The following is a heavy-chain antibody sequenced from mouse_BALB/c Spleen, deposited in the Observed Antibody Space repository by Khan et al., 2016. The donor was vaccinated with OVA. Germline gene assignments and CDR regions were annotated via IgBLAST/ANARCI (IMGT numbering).Heavy chain of an antibody. CDR3: ARGGITTGYFDY. CDR2: VYPGDGNT. V-gene: IGHV1-87*01. D-gene: IGHD1-1*01. CDR1: GYTFTSYW. J-gene: IGHJ2*01. Sequence: QVQLQQSGTELARPGASVKLSCKASGYTFTSYWMQWVKQRPGQGLEWIGAVYPGDGNTRYTQKFKGKATLTADKSSSTAYIQLSSLAYEDSAVYYCARGGITTGYFDYWGQGTTLTVSS.